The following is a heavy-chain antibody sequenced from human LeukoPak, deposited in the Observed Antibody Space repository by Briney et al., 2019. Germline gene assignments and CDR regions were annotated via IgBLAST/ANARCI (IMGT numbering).Heavy chain of an antibody. CDR3: ASGEQWLVAFDY. CDR1: GGSISSYY. D-gene: IGHD6-19*01. CDR2: IYYNGST. J-gene: IGHJ4*02. Sequence: SETLSLTCTVSGGSISSYYWSWIRQPPGKGLEWIGYIYYNGSTNYNPSLKSRVTISVDTSKNQFSLKLSSVTAADTAVYYCASGEQWLVAFDYWGQGTLVTVSS. V-gene: IGHV4-59*01.